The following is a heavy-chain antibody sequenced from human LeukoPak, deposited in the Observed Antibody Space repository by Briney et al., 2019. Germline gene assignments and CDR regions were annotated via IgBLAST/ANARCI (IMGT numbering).Heavy chain of an antibody. J-gene: IGHJ4*02. CDR2: VYYSVST. D-gene: IGHD5-12*01. CDR1: GGSISSSSYY. V-gene: IGHV4-39*01. Sequence: SETLSLTCTVSGGSISSSSYYWGWIRQPPGKGLEWIGSVYYSVSTYYNPSLKSRVTISVDTSKNQFSLKLTSVTAADTAVYYCARRSGYDIVDYWGQGTLVTVSS. CDR3: ARRSGYDIVDY.